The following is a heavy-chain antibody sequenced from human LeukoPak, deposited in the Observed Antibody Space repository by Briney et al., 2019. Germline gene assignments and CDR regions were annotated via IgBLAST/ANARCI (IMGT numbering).Heavy chain of an antibody. V-gene: IGHV3-33*08. CDR3: ARGGYSYGNGY. Sequence: GGSLRLSCAASGFTFHYYAMTWVRQAPGKGLEWVAVIWYDGSNKYYADSVKGRFTISRDNSKNTLYLQMNSLRAEDTAVYYCARGGYSYGNGYWGQGTLVTVSS. CDR1: GFTFHYYA. D-gene: IGHD5-18*01. J-gene: IGHJ4*02. CDR2: IWYDGSNK.